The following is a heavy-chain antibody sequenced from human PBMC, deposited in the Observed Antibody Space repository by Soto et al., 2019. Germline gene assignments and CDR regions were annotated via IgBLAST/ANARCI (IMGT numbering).Heavy chain of an antibody. Sequence: GASVKVSCKASGGTFSSYAISWVRQAPGQGLEWMGGIIPIFGTANYAQKFQGRVTITADESMSTAYMELSSLRSEDTAVYYCASYLFPHGYNLPHFAYWGQGTLVTVSS. J-gene: IGHJ4*02. D-gene: IGHD5-12*01. CDR1: GGTFSSYA. CDR3: ASYLFPHGYNLPHFAY. V-gene: IGHV1-69*13. CDR2: IIPIFGTA.